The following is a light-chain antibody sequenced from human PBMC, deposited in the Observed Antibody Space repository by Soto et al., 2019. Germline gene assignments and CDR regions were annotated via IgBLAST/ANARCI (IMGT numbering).Light chain of an antibody. CDR2: LGS. V-gene: IGKV2-28*01. J-gene: IGKJ2*01. CDR3: MQALRTPD. Sequence: DIVMTQSPLSLSVTPGEPASISCKSSQSLLHSNGYNYLDWYLQKPGQSPQLLIYLGSNRASGVPDRFSGSGSGTDFTLKITRVEAEDVGVYYCMQALRTPDFGQGTKLEIK. CDR1: QSLLHSNGYNY.